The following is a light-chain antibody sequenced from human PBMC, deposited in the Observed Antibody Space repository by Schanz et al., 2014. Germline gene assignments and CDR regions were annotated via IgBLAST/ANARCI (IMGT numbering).Light chain of an antibody. J-gene: IGKJ3*01. CDR2: GAS. CDR3: QQYYTYSRT. V-gene: IGKV3-15*01. Sequence: EIVLTQSPATLSVSPGERATLSCRASQSVSSNLAWYQQKPGQAPRLLIYGASTRATGIPARFSGSGSGTEFTLTISSLQSDDFATYYCQQYYTYSRTFGPGTKVDIK. CDR1: QSVSSN.